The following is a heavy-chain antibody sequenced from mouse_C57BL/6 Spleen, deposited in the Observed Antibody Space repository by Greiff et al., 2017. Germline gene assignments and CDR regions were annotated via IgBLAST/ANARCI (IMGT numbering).Heavy chain of an antibody. CDR3: ATYGSSRYFDV. CDR2: ISYDGSN. D-gene: IGHD1-1*01. J-gene: IGHJ1*03. V-gene: IGHV3-6*01. CDR1: GYSITSGYY. Sequence: EESGPGLVKPSQSLSLTCSVTGYSITSGYYWNWIRQFPGNKLEWMGYISYDGSNNYNPSLKNRISITRDTSKNQFFLKLNSVTTEDTATYYCATYGSSRYFDVWGTGTTVTVSS.